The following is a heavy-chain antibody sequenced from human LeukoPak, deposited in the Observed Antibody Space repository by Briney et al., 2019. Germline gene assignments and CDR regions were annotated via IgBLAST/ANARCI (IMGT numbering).Heavy chain of an antibody. Sequence: SETLSLTYTVSGGSISSYYWSWIRQPPGKGLEWIGYIYYSGSINYNPSLKSRVTISVDTSKNQFSLKLSSVTAADTAVYYCARGRIPVAGTKNYFDYWGQGTLVTVSS. J-gene: IGHJ4*02. CDR2: IYYSGSI. CDR3: ARGRIPVAGTKNYFDY. V-gene: IGHV4-59*01. CDR1: GGSISSYY. D-gene: IGHD6-19*01.